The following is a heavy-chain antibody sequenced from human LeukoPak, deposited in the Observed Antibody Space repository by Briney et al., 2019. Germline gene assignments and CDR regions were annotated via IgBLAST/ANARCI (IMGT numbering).Heavy chain of an antibody. V-gene: IGHV5-51*01. CDR1: GYTFNNYW. D-gene: IGHD3-10*01. CDR2: IYPGDSDT. J-gene: IGHJ4*02. CDR3: ARLLGGSASDPFDY. Sequence: GESLKISCKGSGYTFNNYWIGWVRQMPGKGLEWVGIIYPGDSDTRYSPSFQGQVTISADKSVTTAYLQWSSLKASDTAIYYCARLLGGSASDPFDYWGQGTLVTVSS.